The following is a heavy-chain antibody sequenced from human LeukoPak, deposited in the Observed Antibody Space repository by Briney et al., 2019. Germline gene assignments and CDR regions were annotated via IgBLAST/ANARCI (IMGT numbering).Heavy chain of an antibody. CDR1: GFTFSSYE. CDR2: IDTSGSTT. Sequence: GGSLRLSCAASGFTFSSYEMNWVRQAPGKGLEWVSYIDTSGSTTYYAESVKGRFTISRDSAKNSLYLQMNSLRAEDTAVYYCAREGWELLFDFDYWGQGTLVTVSS. J-gene: IGHJ4*02. CDR3: AREGWELLFDFDY. D-gene: IGHD1-26*01. V-gene: IGHV3-48*03.